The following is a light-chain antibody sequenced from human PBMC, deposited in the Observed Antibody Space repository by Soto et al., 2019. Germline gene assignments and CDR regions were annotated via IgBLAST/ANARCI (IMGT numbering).Light chain of an antibody. V-gene: IGLV2-14*01. CDR1: RDDVGGYNY. CDR3: SAYTNIGTLV. J-gene: IGLJ3*02. Sequence: QSALTQPASVSGSPGQSITISCIGTRDDVGGYNYVSWYQQYPGKAPKLMIYEVSYRPSGVSNCFSGSRSGHTASLSISGLQAEDEVDYYCSAYTNIGTLVFGGGTKLTVL. CDR2: EVS.